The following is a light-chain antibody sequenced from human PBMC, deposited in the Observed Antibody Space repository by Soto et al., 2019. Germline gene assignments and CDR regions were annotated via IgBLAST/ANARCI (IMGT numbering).Light chain of an antibody. Sequence: DIQMTQSPSSLSASVGDRVTIPCRASQSISNYLNWYQQKPGKAPKVLIYAVSTLQSGVPSRFRGSGSGTDFTLTISRLQPEDFATYYCQQLNSYPLTFGGGTKVDIK. J-gene: IGKJ4*01. V-gene: IGKV1-39*01. CDR1: QSISNY. CDR2: AVS. CDR3: QQLNSYPLT.